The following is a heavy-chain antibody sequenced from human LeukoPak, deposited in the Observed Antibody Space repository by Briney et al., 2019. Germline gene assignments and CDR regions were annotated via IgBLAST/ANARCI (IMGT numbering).Heavy chain of an antibody. Sequence: PSETLSLTCTVSGGSISSYYWSWIRQPAGKGLEWIGRIYASGSTNYNPSLKSRVTMSVDTSKNQFSLNLSSVTAADTAVYYCARDKCNSSSCPKYFDYWGQGTLATVSS. J-gene: IGHJ4*02. V-gene: IGHV4-4*07. D-gene: IGHD2/OR15-2a*01. CDR3: ARDKCNSSSCPKYFDY. CDR2: IYASGST. CDR1: GGSISSYY.